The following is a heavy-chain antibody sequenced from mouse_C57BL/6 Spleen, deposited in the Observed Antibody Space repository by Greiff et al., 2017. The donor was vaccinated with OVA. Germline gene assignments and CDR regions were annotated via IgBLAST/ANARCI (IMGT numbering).Heavy chain of an antibody. CDR2: VNPSSGYT. J-gene: IGHJ4*01. CDR3: ARSYEDYAMDY. CDR1: GYTFTSYT. V-gene: IGHV1-4*01. D-gene: IGHD2-3*01. Sequence: VQLQQSGAELARPGASVKMSCKASGYTFTSYTMHWVKQRPGQGLEWIGYVNPSSGYTKYNQKFKDKATLTADKSSSTAYMQLSSLTSEDSAVYYCARSYEDYAMDYWGQGTTVTVAS.